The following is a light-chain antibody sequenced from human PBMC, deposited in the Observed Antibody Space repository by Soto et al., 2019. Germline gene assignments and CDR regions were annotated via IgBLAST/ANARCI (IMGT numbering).Light chain of an antibody. J-gene: IGKJ1*01. Sequence: DIQMTQSPSTLSASLGDRVTITCRASQSIDFYLAWYQQKPGKAPKLLIYEASNLESGIPSRFRGSGYGTEFTLTIISLQPNDFATYYCQRSRTYLWTFGQGTKVYIK. V-gene: IGKV1-5*03. CDR1: QSIDFY. CDR2: EAS. CDR3: QRSRTYLWT.